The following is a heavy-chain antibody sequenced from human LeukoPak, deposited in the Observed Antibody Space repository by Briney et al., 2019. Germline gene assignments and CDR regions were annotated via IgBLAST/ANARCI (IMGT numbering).Heavy chain of an antibody. J-gene: IGHJ3*02. CDR3: ARHMSYYDFWSGYYGNAFDI. D-gene: IGHD3-3*01. CDR1: GGSISSYY. Sequence: SETLSLTCTVSGGSISSYYWSWIRQPPGKGLEWIGYIYYSGSTNYNPSLKSRVTISVDTSKNQFSLKLSSVTAADTAVYYCARHMSYYDFWSGYYGNAFDIWGQGTMVTVSS. V-gene: IGHV4-59*08. CDR2: IYYSGST.